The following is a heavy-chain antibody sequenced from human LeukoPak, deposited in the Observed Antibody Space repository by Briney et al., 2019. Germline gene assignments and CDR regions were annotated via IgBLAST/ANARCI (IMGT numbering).Heavy chain of an antibody. CDR1: GGSISSSSYY. CDR3: ARRYSRRYFDS. D-gene: IGHD5-18*01. V-gene: IGHV4-39*01. J-gene: IGHJ4*02. Sequence: SETLSLTCTVSGGSISSSSYYWGWIRQPPGKGLEWIGSIYYSGSTYYNPSLKSRVTISVDTSKNQFSLKLSSVTAADTAVYYCARRYSRRYFDSWGQGTLVTVS. CDR2: IYYSGST.